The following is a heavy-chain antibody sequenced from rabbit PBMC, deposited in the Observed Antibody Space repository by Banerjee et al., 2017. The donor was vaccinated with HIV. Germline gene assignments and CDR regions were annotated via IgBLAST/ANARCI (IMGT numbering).Heavy chain of an antibody. D-gene: IGHD1-1*01. V-gene: IGHV1S45*01. CDR2: IDVGSSGST. J-gene: IGHJ4*01. Sequence: EESGGDLVKPEGSLTLTCTASGFSFSSGYWIYWVRQAPGKGLEWIACIDVGSSGSTYYASWAKGRFTISKTSSTTVTLQMTSLTAADTSTYFCARNLFIASSISYFGLWGPGT. CDR3: ARNLFIASSISYFGL. CDR1: GFSFSSGYW.